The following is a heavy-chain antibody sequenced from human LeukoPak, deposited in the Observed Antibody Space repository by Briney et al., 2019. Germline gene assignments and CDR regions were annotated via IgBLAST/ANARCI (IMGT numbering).Heavy chain of an antibody. J-gene: IGHJ3*02. Sequence: PGGSLRLSCAASGFTFSDYYMSWIRQAPGKGLEWVSYISSSSSYTNYADSVKGRFTISRDNAKNSLYLQMNSLRAEDTAVYYCARAGVAVAPDAFDIWGQGTMVTVSS. D-gene: IGHD6-19*01. CDR3: ARAGVAVAPDAFDI. V-gene: IGHV3-11*06. CDR1: GFTFSDYY. CDR2: ISSSSSYT.